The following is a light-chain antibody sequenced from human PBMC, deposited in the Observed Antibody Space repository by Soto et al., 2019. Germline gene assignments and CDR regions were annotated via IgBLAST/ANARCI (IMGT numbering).Light chain of an antibody. J-gene: IGKJ2*01. CDR1: QSVSNNY. CDR2: GSS. CDR3: QQYGSSPPYT. V-gene: IGKV3-20*01. Sequence: EVVLTQSPGTLSLSPGERATLSCRASQSVSNNYFAWYQQKPGQAPRLLIFGSSDRATGIPDRCSGSGSGRDFTLSISRLEPEDFAVYYCQQYGSSPPYTFGQGTKLEIK.